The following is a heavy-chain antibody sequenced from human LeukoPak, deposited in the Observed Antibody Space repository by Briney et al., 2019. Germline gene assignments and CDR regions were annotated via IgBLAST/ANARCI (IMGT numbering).Heavy chain of an antibody. D-gene: IGHD2-8*01. Sequence: SETLSLTCAVYGGSFSGYYWGWIRQPPGKGLEWIANIFHSGSTYYNPSLKSRVTISVDTSKNQFSLNLSSVTAADTAVYYCAGDLHMYGNSFDFWGQGTMVTVSS. V-gene: IGHV4-34*11. CDR1: GGSFSGYY. CDR3: AGDLHMYGNSFDF. CDR2: IFHSGST. J-gene: IGHJ3*01.